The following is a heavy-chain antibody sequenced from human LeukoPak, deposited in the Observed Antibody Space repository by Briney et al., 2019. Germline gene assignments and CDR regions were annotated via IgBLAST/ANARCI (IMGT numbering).Heavy chain of an antibody. CDR3: AKEPKWVIVVVPAAPFEY. CDR2: LSGDGRGT. D-gene: IGHD2-2*01. Sequence: GGSLRLSCAASGYFFTDYLRPGGRRRPAREVGWVPRLSGDGRGTTYADSVKGRFTISRDNSKNTLYLQMNSLRAEDTAVYYCAKEPKWVIVVVPAAPFEYWGQGTLVTVSS. CDR1: GYFFTDYL. V-gene: IGHV3-74*01. J-gene: IGHJ4*02.